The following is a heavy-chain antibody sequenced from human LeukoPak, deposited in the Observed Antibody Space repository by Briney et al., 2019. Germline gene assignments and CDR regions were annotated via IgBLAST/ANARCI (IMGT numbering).Heavy chain of an antibody. CDR2: ISSDGSNT. V-gene: IGHV3-74*01. Sequence: PGGSLRLSCAASGITFSTSWMHWVRQAPGKGLGWVSRISSDGSNTIYADSVRGRSTISRDNAKNTLYLQMNSLRAEDTAVYYCARDQSIMGPTTVDYWGQGTLVTVSS. J-gene: IGHJ4*02. CDR1: GITFSTSW. D-gene: IGHD1-26*01. CDR3: ARDQSIMGPTTVDY.